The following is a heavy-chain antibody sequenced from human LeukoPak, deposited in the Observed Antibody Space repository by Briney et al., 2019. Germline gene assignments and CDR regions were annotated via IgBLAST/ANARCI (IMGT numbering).Heavy chain of an antibody. CDR2: ISAYNGNT. Sequence: ASVKVSCKASGYTFTSYGISWVRQAPGQGLEWMGWISAYNGNTNYAQKLQGRVTMTTDTSTSTAYMELRSLRSDDTAVYYRARDVYYDSSGYYDYWGQGTLVTVSS. J-gene: IGHJ4*02. CDR1: GYTFTSYG. D-gene: IGHD3-22*01. CDR3: ARDVYYDSSGYYDY. V-gene: IGHV1-18*01.